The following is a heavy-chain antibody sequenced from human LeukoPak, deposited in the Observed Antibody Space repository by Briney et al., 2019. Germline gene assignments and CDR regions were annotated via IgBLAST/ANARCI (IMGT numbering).Heavy chain of an antibody. CDR1: GFTSSSYA. Sequence: PGGSLRLSCAASGFTSSSYAMSWVRQAPGKGLEWVSAISGSGGSTYYADSVKGRFTISRGNSKNTLYLQMNSLRAEDTAVYYCAKYQGGNDYGDYGFDYWGQGTLVTVSS. CDR2: ISGSGGST. CDR3: AKYQGGNDYGDYGFDY. D-gene: IGHD4-17*01. J-gene: IGHJ4*02. V-gene: IGHV3-23*01.